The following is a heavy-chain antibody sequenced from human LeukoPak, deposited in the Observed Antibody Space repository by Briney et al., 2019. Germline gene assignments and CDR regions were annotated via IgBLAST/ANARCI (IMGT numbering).Heavy chain of an antibody. D-gene: IGHD6-13*01. CDR3: ARTHDDSSSWYYYGMDV. J-gene: IGHJ6*02. CDR1: GGSISSGGYY. CDR2: IYYSGST. V-gene: IGHV4-31*03. Sequence: SETLSLTCTVSGGSISSGGYYWSWIRQHPGKGLEWIGYIYYSGSTYYNPSLKSRVTISVDTSKNQFSLKLSSVTAADTAVYYCARTHDDSSSWYYYGMDVWGQGTTVTVSS.